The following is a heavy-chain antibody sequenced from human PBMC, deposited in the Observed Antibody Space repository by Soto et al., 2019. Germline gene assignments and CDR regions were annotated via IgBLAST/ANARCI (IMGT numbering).Heavy chain of an antibody. CDR1: GGSISSGGYY. CDR3: AREFHDSSGYYGMDV. CDR2: IYYSGST. D-gene: IGHD3-22*01. V-gene: IGHV4-31*03. J-gene: IGHJ6*02. Sequence: QVQLQESGPGLVKPSQTLYLTCTVSGGSISSGGYYWSWIRQHPGKGLEWIGYIYYSGSTYYNPSLKSRVTISVDTSKNQFSLKLSSVTAADTAVYYCAREFHDSSGYYGMDVWGQGTTVTVSS.